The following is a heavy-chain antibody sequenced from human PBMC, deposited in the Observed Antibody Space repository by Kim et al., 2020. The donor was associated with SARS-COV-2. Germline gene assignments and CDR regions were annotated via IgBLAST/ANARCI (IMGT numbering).Heavy chain of an antibody. J-gene: IGHJ4*02. D-gene: IGHD2-2*02. V-gene: IGHV3-30-3*01. CDR1: GFTFSSYA. CDR3: AREALESAAISYFDY. CDR2: ISYDGSNK. Sequence: GGSLRLSCAASGFTFSSYAMHWVRQAPGKGLEWVAVISYDGSNKYYADSVKGRFTISRDNSKNTLYLQMNSLRAEDTAVYYCAREALESAAISYFDYWGQGTLVTVSS.